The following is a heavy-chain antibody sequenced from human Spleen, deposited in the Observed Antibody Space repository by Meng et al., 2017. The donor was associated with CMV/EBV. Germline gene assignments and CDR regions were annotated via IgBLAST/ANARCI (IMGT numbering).Heavy chain of an antibody. D-gene: IGHD2-2*02. CDR3: ARDRGCSSTSWYMFGFDP. CDR2: ISAYNGNT. J-gene: IGHJ5*02. V-gene: IGHV1-18*01. Sequence: ASVKVSCKASGYTFTSNGISWVRQAPGQGLEWMGWISAYNGNTNYAQKFQGRVTMTTDTSTSTAYMELRSLRSDDTAVYYCARDRGCSSTSWYMFGFDPWGQGTLVTVSS. CDR1: GYTFTSNG.